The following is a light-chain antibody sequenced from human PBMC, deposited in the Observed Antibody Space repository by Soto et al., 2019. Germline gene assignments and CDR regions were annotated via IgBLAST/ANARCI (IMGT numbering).Light chain of an antibody. CDR1: SSDIGAFNY. V-gene: IGLV2-14*01. CDR2: GVT. CDR3: SSYTTAFFYV. J-gene: IGLJ1*01. Sequence: QSVLTQPASVSGSPGQSITISCTGSSSDIGAFNYVAWYQQHPGKAPKLIIHGVTNRPSGVSSRFSGSKSDYTASLTISGLQAEDEADHYCSSYTTAFFYVLGTGTKV.